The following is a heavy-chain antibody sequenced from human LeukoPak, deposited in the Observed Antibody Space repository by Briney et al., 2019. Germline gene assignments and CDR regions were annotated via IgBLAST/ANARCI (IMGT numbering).Heavy chain of an antibody. CDR2: LKQGGSDN. Sequence: GGSLRLSCAASGFSFSNYWMAWVRQAPGKGLEWVASLKQGGSDNYYVDSVKGRFAISRDDAKNSLFLQMNSLRGEDTAVYYCAREGTGGYYFDFWGQGTLVTVSS. CDR3: AREGTGGYYFDF. V-gene: IGHV3-7*01. J-gene: IGHJ4*02. D-gene: IGHD2-15*01. CDR1: GFSFSNYW.